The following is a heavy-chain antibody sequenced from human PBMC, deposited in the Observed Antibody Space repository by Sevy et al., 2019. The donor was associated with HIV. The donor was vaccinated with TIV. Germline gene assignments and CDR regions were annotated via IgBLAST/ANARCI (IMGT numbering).Heavy chain of an antibody. CDR2: ISWKSGSI. CDR3: AKALSGSGSYAWWFDP. D-gene: IGHD3-10*01. Sequence: QLGGSMRLSCAASGFTFDDYAMHWVRQAPGKGLEWVSGISWKSGSIGYADSVKGRFTISRDNAKNSLYLQMNSLRAEDTALYYCAKALSGSGSYAWWFDPRGQGTLVTVSS. J-gene: IGHJ5*02. CDR1: GFTFDDYA. V-gene: IGHV3-9*01.